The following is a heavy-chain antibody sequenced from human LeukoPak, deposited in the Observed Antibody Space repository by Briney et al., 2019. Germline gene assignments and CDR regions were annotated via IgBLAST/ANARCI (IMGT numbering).Heavy chain of an antibody. CDR2: INPNSGGT. D-gene: IGHD6-13*01. CDR1: GYTLTELS. CDR3: ARDSFYSSSWADY. V-gene: IGHV1-2*02. Sequence: ASVKVSCKVSGYTLTELSMHWVRQAPGQGLEWMGWINPNSGGTNYAQKFQGRVTMTRDTSISTAYMELSRLRSDDTAVYYCARDSFYSSSWADYWGQGTLVTVSS. J-gene: IGHJ4*02.